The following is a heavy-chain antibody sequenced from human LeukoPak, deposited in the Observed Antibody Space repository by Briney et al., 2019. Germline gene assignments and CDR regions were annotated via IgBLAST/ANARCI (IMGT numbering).Heavy chain of an antibody. Sequence: SETLSLTCTVSGGSFSSTNYYWGWIRRPPGKGLEWIGSIFYSGSTYYNPSLKSRVTISVDTSKNHISLRMSSVTAADTAVYYCARHPSMTTALFDYWGQGTLVTVSS. CDR3: ARHPSMTTALFDY. J-gene: IGHJ4*02. CDR2: IFYSGST. V-gene: IGHV4-39*01. CDR1: GGSFSSTNYY. D-gene: IGHD4-17*01.